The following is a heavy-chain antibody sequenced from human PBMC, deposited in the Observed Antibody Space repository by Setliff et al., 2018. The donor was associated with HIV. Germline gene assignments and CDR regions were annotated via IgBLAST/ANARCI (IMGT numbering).Heavy chain of an antibody. D-gene: IGHD2-15*01. CDR2: IIPMLGTA. Sequence: SVKVSCKASGGRFRTYAISWVRQAPGQGLEWMGGIIPMLGTANYARDFQGKVTITADKSTSTAYMELTSLKFEDAAVYYCARGICSGGFCHPNFYHYMDVWGKGTTVTVSS. V-gene: IGHV1-69*10. CDR3: ARGICSGGFCHPNFYHYMDV. CDR1: GGRFRTYA. J-gene: IGHJ6*03.